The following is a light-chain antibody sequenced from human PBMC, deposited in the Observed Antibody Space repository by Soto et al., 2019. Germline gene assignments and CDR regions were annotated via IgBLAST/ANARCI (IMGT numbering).Light chain of an antibody. Sequence: QSALTQPRSVSGSPGHSGTISCTGASNNVGGYNYVSWYQHHPGKVPQLIIYDVTKRPSGVPDRFSGSKSGNTASLTISGLQVEDEADYYCCSYAGTYTWIFGGGTKLTVL. CDR3: CSYAGTYTWI. CDR2: DVT. J-gene: IGLJ2*01. V-gene: IGLV2-11*01. CDR1: SNNVGGYNY.